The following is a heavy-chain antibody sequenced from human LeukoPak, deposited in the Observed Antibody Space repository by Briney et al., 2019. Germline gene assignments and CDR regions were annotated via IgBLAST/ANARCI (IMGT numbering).Heavy chain of an antibody. CDR3: AEAYYHFWSGYPTYFDY. J-gene: IGHJ4*02. Sequence: PSETLSLTCTVSGGSISSGGYYWSWIRQHPGTGLEWIGYIYYSGSTYYNPSLKSRVTISVDTPKNQFSLKLSSVTAADTAVYYCAEAYYHFWSGYPTYFDYWGQGTLVTVSS. CDR2: IYYSGST. D-gene: IGHD3-3*01. V-gene: IGHV4-31*03. CDR1: GGSISSGGYY.